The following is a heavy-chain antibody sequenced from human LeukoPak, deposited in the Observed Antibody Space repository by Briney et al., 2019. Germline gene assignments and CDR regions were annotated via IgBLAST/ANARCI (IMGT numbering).Heavy chain of an antibody. Sequence: GGSLRLSCAASGFTFSSYNMNWVRQAPGKGLEWVSYISSSSSTIYYADSVKGRFTISRDNAKNSLYLQMNSLGAEDTAVYYCARGSSGWYGDYWGQGTLVTVSS. CDR3: ARGSSGWYGDY. V-gene: IGHV3-48*04. CDR1: GFTFSSYN. J-gene: IGHJ4*02. CDR2: ISSSSSTI. D-gene: IGHD6-19*01.